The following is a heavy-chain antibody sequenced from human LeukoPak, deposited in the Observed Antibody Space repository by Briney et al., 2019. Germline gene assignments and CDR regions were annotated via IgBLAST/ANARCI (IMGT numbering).Heavy chain of an antibody. Sequence: ASVKVSCKASGGTFSSYAISWVRQAPGQGLEWMGGIIPIFGTANYAQKFQGRVTITADESTSTAYMELSSLRSEDTAVYYCAREGQPRGYYYMDVWGKGPRSPSP. V-gene: IGHV1-69*13. CDR3: AREGQPRGYYYMDV. D-gene: IGHD1-26*01. CDR1: GGTFSSYA. CDR2: IIPIFGTA. J-gene: IGHJ6*03.